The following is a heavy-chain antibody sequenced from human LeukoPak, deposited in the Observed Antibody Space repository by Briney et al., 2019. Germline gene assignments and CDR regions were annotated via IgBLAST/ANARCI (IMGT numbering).Heavy chain of an antibody. Sequence: AGGSLRLSCAGSGFALKSYSLSWVRQAPGKGLEWVSSISSTSAYIYYADSVKGRFTISRDNVDNVVYLQMNSPGAEDTAVYYCARVAVSGPTGWFDSWGQGTLVTVSS. D-gene: IGHD2-8*02. CDR2: ISSTSAYI. CDR1: GFALKSYS. CDR3: ARVAVSGPTGWFDS. J-gene: IGHJ5*01. V-gene: IGHV3-21*01.